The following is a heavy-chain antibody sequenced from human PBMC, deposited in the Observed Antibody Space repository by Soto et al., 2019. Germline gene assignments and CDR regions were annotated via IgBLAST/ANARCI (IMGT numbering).Heavy chain of an antibody. CDR2: IDWDDDK. J-gene: IGHJ4*02. Sequence: SGPTLVNPTQTLTLTCTFSGFSLSTSGMRVSWIRQPPGKALEWLARIDWDDDKFYSTSLKTRLTISKDTSKNQVVLTMTNMDPVDTATHYCARTRSLAAAGTFDYWGQGTLVTVSS. V-gene: IGHV2-70*04. CDR1: GFSLSTSGMR. D-gene: IGHD6-13*01. CDR3: ARTRSLAAAGTFDY.